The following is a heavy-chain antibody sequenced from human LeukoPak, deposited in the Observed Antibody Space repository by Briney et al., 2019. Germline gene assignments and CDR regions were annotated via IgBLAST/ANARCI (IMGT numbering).Heavy chain of an antibody. CDR3: ARGCSGGSCYSGRKFYNYYGMDV. CDR2: INHSGST. D-gene: IGHD2-15*01. Sequence: SETLSLTCAVYGGSFSGYYWSWIRQPPGKGLEWIGEINHSGSTNYNPSLKSRVTISVDTSKNQFSLKLSSVTAADTAVYYCARGCSGGSCYSGRKFYNYYGMDVWGQGTTVTVSS. V-gene: IGHV4-34*01. CDR1: GGSFSGYY. J-gene: IGHJ6*02.